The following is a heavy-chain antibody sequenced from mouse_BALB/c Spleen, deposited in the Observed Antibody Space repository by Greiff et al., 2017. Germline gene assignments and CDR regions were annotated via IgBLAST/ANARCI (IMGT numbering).Heavy chain of an antibody. Sequence: VQLQQSGPELVRPGVSVKISCKGSGYTFTDYAMHWVKQSHAKSLEWIGVISTYYGNTNYNQKFKGKATMTVDKSSSTAYMELARLTSEDSAIYYCARGNDDAMDYWGQGTSVTVSS. V-gene: IGHV1-67*01. CDR1: GYTFTDYA. CDR3: ARGNDDAMDY. CDR2: ISTYYGNT. D-gene: IGHD2-2*01. J-gene: IGHJ4*01.